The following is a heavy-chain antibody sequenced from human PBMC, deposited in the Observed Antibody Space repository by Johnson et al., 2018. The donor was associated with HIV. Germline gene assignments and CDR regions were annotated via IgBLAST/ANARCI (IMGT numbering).Heavy chain of an antibody. J-gene: IGHJ3*02. V-gene: IGHV3-33*06. Sequence: QVQLVESGGGVVQPGRSLRLSCAASGVTFSSFAMHWVRQAPGKGLEWVAVIWYDGSNEYYADSVKGRFTISRDNSKNTLYLQMNSLRAEDTAVYYCVKGVVGAEDVFDIWGQGTMVTVSS. CDR3: VKGVVGAEDVFDI. CDR2: IWYDGSNE. D-gene: IGHD1-26*01. CDR1: GVTFSSFA.